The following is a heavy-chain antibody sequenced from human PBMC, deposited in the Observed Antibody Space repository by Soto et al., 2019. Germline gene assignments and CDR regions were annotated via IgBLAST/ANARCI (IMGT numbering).Heavy chain of an antibody. D-gene: IGHD2-15*01. CDR2: IDYRGIT. J-gene: IGHJ4*02. Sequence: PSETLSLTCTVSGDSISSYSWTWIRQPPGKGLEWIGYIDYRGITNYNPSLKSRVTISEDTSKNQFSLRLSSVTAADTAVYYCARGLQCVVAANVGIDYWGPGTLVTVSS. V-gene: IGHV4-59*01. CDR3: ARGLQCVVAANVGIDY. CDR1: GDSISSYS.